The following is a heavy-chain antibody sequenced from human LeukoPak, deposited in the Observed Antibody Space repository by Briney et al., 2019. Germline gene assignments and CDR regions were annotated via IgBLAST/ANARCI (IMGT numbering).Heavy chain of an antibody. CDR3: ARAHLGVVADWYFDL. Sequence: SETLSLTCTVSGGSISSYYWSWIRQPPGKGLEWIGYIYYSGSTNYNPSLKSRVTISVDTSKNQFSLKLSSVTAADTAVYYCARAHLGVVADWYFDLWGRGTLVTVSS. CDR1: GGSISSYY. V-gene: IGHV4-59*01. CDR2: IYYSGST. J-gene: IGHJ2*01. D-gene: IGHD2-15*01.